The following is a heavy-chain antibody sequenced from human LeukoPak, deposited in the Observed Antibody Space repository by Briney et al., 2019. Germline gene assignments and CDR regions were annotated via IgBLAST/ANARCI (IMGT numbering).Heavy chain of an antibody. CDR2: IGASGADT. Sequence: GGSLRLSCTASGFTFSTYAMTWVRQAPGKGLDWVSAIGASGADTYYADSAKGRFTVSRDNSKNTLYLQMSSLRAEDTAVYYCAKAPGSYYDSSGYYHWYFDLWGRGTLVTVSS. V-gene: IGHV3-23*01. CDR1: GFTFSTYA. D-gene: IGHD3-22*01. J-gene: IGHJ2*01. CDR3: AKAPGSYYDSSGYYHWYFDL.